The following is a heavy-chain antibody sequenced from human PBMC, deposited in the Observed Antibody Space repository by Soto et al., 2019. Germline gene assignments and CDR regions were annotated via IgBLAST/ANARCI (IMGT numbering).Heavy chain of an antibody. D-gene: IGHD6-19*01. CDR1: GGSIISYY. V-gene: IGHV4-59*01. J-gene: IGHJ4*02. Sequence: PSETLSLTCTVSGGSIISYYWSWILQPPGKGLEWIGYIYYSGSTNYNPSLKSRVTISVDTSKNQFSLKLSSVTAADTAVYYCATGDSSGWSFFDYWGQGTLVTVSS. CDR3: ATGDSSGWSFFDY. CDR2: IYYSGST.